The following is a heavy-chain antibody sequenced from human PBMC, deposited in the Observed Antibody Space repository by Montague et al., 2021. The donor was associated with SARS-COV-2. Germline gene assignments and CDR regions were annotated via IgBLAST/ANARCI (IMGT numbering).Heavy chain of an antibody. CDR1: GGSISSGGYY. CDR3: ARAQGHSGYDSPAYCFDY. V-gene: IGHV4-31*03. D-gene: IGHD3-9*01. CDR2: IYYSGST. J-gene: IGHJ4*02. Sequence: TLSLTCTVSGGSISSGGYYWSWIRQHPGKGLGWIGYIYYSGSTYYNPSLKGRSTISVDTSKNQFSLKLSSVTAADTAVYYCARAQGHSGYDSPAYCFDYWGQGTLVTVSS.